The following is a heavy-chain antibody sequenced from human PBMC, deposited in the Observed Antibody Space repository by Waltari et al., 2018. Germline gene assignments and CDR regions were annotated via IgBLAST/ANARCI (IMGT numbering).Heavy chain of an antibody. CDR1: GFTFSTAW. D-gene: IGHD2-8*02. CDR3: GDFTAFDY. Sequence: EVQLVESGGGLVKTGGSLRLSCVGSGFTFSTAWMHWVRQAPGKGLEWVGRIKAKPHGGTTVYAAPVQGRFTISRDDSKNTVYLQMNSLKTDDTAIYCCGDFTAFDYWGQGSLVTVSS. CDR2: IKAKPHGGTT. V-gene: IGHV3-15*01. J-gene: IGHJ4*02.